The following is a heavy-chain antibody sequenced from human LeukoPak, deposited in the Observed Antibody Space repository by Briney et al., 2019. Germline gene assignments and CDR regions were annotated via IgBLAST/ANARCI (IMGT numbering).Heavy chain of an antibody. Sequence: GGSLRLSCAASGFTFSSYGMPWVRQAPVKGLEWVAVISYDGSNKYYADSVKGRFTISRDNSKNTLYLQMNSLRPDDTAVYYCARVNLRGSNYNWFDPWGQGTRVTVSS. J-gene: IGHJ5*02. CDR1: GFTFSSYG. D-gene: IGHD3-10*01. CDR3: ARVNLRGSNYNWFDP. V-gene: IGHV3-30*03. CDR2: ISYDGSNK.